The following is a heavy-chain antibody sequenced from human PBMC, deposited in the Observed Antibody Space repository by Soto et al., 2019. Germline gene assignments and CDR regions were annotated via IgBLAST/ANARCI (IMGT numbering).Heavy chain of an antibody. CDR1: GFTFSSYA. CDR2: ISGSGGST. Sequence: EVQLLESGGGLVQPGGSLRLSCAASGFTFSSYAMSWVRQAPGKGLEWVSAISGSGGSTYYADSVKGRFTISRDNSKNTLYLQMNSLRAEDTAVYYCANIIDSITIFGVVAGHIDYWGQGTLVTVSS. D-gene: IGHD3-3*01. CDR3: ANIIDSITIFGVVAGHIDY. J-gene: IGHJ4*02. V-gene: IGHV3-23*01.